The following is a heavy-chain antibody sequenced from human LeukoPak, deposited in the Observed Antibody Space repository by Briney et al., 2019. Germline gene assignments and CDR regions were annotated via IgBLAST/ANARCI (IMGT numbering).Heavy chain of an antibody. D-gene: IGHD3-3*01. CDR2: ISNDGGDN. CDR3: ARDFWSGYRYGMDV. CDR1: GLTFSHYA. V-gene: IGHV3-30*04. J-gene: IGHJ6*02. Sequence: GRSLRLSCAASGLTFSHYAMHWVRQAPGKGLEWVAVISNDGGDNYFADSMKGRFTISRDNSKNTLYLQINSLRVEDTAVYYCARDFWSGYRYGMDVWRQGTTVTVSS.